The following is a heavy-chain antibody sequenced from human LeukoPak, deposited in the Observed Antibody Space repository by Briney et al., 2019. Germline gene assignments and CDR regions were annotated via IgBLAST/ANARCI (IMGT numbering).Heavy chain of an antibody. V-gene: IGHV4-34*01. CDR2: INHSGST. Sequence: PSETLSLTCAVYGGSFRGYYWSWIRQPPGKGLEWMGEINHSGSTNYNPSLKRRVTISVDTSKNQFSLKLSAVTAADTAVYYCAREVVRGVIGLDYWGQGTLVTVSS. CDR3: AREVVRGVIGLDY. CDR1: GGSFRGYY. J-gene: IGHJ4*02. D-gene: IGHD3-10*01.